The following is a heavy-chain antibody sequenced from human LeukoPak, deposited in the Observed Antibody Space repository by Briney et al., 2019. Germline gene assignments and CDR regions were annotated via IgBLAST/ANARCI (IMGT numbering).Heavy chain of an antibody. CDR1: GGSLSSYY. J-gene: IGHJ6*03. Sequence: SDTLSLTCTVSGGSLSSYYWSWIRQPAGKGLEWIGRIYNSGSTNYNPSLRSRVTMSVDTSNNQFSLKLSSVTAADTAVYYCAHSSSSPDRYYYYYYYMDVWGKGTTVTVSS. D-gene: IGHD6-6*01. CDR2: IYNSGST. V-gene: IGHV4-4*07. CDR3: AHSSSSPDRYYYYYYYMDV.